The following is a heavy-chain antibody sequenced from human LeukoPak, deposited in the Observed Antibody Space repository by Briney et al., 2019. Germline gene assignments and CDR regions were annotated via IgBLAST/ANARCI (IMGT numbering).Heavy chain of an antibody. CDR1: GYTFTSYG. CDR2: ISAYNGNT. J-gene: IGHJ4*02. D-gene: IGHD3-3*01. Sequence: GASVKVSCKASGYTFTSYGISWVRQAPGQGLEWMGWISAYNGNTNYAQKLQGRVTMTTDTSTSTAYMELRSLRSDDTAVYYCARDPRITIFGVVTRTLDYWGQGTLVTVSS. V-gene: IGHV1-18*01. CDR3: ARDPRITIFGVVTRTLDY.